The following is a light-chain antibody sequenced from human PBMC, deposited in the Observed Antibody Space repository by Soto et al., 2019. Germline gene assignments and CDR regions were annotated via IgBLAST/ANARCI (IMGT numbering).Light chain of an antibody. J-gene: IGLJ2*01. Sequence: QSVLTQPPSVSGAPGQRVTISCTGSSSNIGAGYDVHWYQQLPGTAPKLLIYGNSNRPSGVPDRFSGSKSGTSASLAITGLQAEDEADYYYQSYDSSLSYVVFGGGTKVTVL. CDR2: GNS. V-gene: IGLV1-40*01. CDR3: QSYDSSLSYVV. CDR1: SSNIGAGYD.